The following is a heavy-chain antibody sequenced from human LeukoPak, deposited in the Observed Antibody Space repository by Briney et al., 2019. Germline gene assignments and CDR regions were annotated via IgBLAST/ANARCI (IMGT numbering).Heavy chain of an antibody. V-gene: IGHV4-39*01. J-gene: IGHJ4*02. CDR2: IYYSGST. Sequence: PSETLSLTCTVSGGSISSSSYYCGWIRQPPGKGLEWIGSIYYSGSTYYNPSLKSRVTISVDTSKNQFSLKLSSVTAADTAVYYCAYGSGSYYNKAYWGQGTLVTVSS. CDR3: AYGSGSYYNKAY. CDR1: GGSISSSSYY. D-gene: IGHD3-10*01.